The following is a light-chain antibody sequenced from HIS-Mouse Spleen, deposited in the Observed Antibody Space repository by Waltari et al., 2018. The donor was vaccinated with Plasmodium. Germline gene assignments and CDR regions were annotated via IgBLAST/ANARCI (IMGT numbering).Light chain of an antibody. CDR2: DAS. Sequence: EIVLTQSPATLSLSPGERATLPCRASQSVSNHLAWYQQKPGQAPRPLIYDASNRATGIPAMFSGSGSGTDFTLTISSLEPEDFAVYYCQQRSNWPPLTFGGGTKVEIK. V-gene: IGKV3-11*01. CDR3: QQRSNWPPLT. J-gene: IGKJ4*01. CDR1: QSVSNH.